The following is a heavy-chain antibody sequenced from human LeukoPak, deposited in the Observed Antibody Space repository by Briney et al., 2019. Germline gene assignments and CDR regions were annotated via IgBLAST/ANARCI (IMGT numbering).Heavy chain of an antibody. J-gene: IGHJ4*02. Sequence: GGSLRLSCAASGFTFSSYAMSWVRQAPGKGLEWVSVIYSGGSTYYADSVKGRFTISRDNSKNTLYLQMNSLRAEDTAVYYCARVVYSSSWYSLNYDSSGYPWYFDYWGQGTLVTVSS. D-gene: IGHD3-22*01. CDR3: ARVVYSSSWYSLNYDSSGYPWYFDY. CDR1: GFTFSSYA. CDR2: IYSGGST. V-gene: IGHV3-66*01.